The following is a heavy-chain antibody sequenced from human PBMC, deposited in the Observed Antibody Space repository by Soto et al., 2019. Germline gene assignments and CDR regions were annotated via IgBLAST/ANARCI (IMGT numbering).Heavy chain of an antibody. V-gene: IGHV5-10-1*01. CDR1: GYSFTTYW. Sequence: GESLKISCKSSGYSFTTYWITWVRQMPGKGLEWMGRIDPRDSYINYSPSFQGHVTISSDKSISTAYLQWNSLKASDTTMYYCARQRGYCSSTSCYTFDYYYGLDVWGPGTTVTVSS. CDR2: IDPRDSYI. D-gene: IGHD2-2*02. CDR3: ARQRGYCSSTSCYTFDYYYGLDV. J-gene: IGHJ6*02.